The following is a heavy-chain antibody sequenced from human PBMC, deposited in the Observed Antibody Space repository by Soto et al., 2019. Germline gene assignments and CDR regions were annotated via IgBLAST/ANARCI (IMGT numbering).Heavy chain of an antibody. CDR3: ARGVTVTTFHDY. CDR2: INPSGGST. D-gene: IGHD4-4*01. J-gene: IGHJ4*02. Sequence: CKASGYTLTSCDMHWVLQAPGQGLEWMGIINPSGGSTSYAQKFQGRVTMTRDTSTSTVYMELSSLRSEDTAVYYCARGVTVTTFHDYWGQGTLVTVSS. CDR1: GYTLTSCD. V-gene: IGHV1-46*03.